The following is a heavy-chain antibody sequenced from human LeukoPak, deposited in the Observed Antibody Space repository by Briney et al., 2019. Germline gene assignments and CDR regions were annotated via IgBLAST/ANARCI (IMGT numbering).Heavy chain of an antibody. CDR1: GSSISSGSYY. CDR2: IYTSGST. Sequence: PSQTLSLTCTVSGSSISSGSYYWSWIRQPAGKGLEWIGRIYTSGSTNYNPSLKSRVTISVDTSKYQFSLKLSSVTAADTAVYYCARDSPTTSFDYWGQGTLVTVSS. V-gene: IGHV4-61*02. CDR3: ARDSPTTSFDY. D-gene: IGHD1-26*01. J-gene: IGHJ4*02.